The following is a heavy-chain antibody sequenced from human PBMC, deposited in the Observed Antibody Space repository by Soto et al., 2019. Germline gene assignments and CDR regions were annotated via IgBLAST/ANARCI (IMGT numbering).Heavy chain of an antibody. J-gene: IGHJ4*02. CDR3: AKGPIFGVENIYDY. CDR1: GFTLSDYW. D-gene: IGHD3-3*01. Sequence: PGGSLRLSCAASGFTLSDYWMHWVRQVPGKGLLWVSRISVDGGDTTYADSVKGRFTISRDNAKNTLYLQMDTLRAEDTALYYCAKGPIFGVENIYDYWGQGTLVTVSS. CDR2: ISVDGGDT. V-gene: IGHV3-74*01.